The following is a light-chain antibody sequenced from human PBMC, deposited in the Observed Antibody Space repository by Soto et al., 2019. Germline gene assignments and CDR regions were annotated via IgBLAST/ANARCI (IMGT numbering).Light chain of an antibody. CDR2: EGT. J-gene: IGLJ2*01. V-gene: IGLV2-23*01. CDR1: STDFENYNL. Sequence: QSVLTQPASVSGSPGQSITISCTRSSTDFENYNLVSWYQHCPDKAPKLIIYEGTKRPSEISDRFSGSESDTTASLIISGLQPEDEADYYCSSYAGSSGRVVFGGGTKLTVL. CDR3: SSYAGSSGRVV.